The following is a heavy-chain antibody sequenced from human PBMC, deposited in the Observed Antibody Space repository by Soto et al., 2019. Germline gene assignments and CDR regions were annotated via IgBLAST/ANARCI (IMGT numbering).Heavy chain of an antibody. CDR1: GGSISSYY. CDR2: IYYSGST. Sequence: PSETLSLTCTVSGGSISSYYWSWIRQPPGKGLEWIGYIYYSGSTNYNPSLKSRVTISVDTSQNQFSLNLSSVTAADTAVYYCARFADFYDSSGYQYFFDYWGLGTLVTVSS. J-gene: IGHJ4*02. CDR3: ARFADFYDSSGYQYFFDY. V-gene: IGHV4-59*08. D-gene: IGHD3-22*01.